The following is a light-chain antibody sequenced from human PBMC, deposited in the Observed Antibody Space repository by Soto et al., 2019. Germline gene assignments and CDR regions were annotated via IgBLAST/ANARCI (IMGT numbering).Light chain of an antibody. CDR2: LEGSGSY. J-gene: IGLJ3*02. CDR3: ETWDSNTHTV. CDR1: SGHSSYI. Sequence: QSVLTQSSSASASLGSSVKLTCTLSSGHSSYIIAWHQQQPGKAPRYLMKLEGSGSYNKGSGVPDRFSGSSSGADRYLTISNLLFEDEADYYCETWDSNTHTVFGGGTKLTVL. V-gene: IGLV4-60*02.